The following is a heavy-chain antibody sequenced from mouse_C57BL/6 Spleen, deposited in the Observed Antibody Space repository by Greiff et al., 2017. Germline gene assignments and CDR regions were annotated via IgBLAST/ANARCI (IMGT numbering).Heavy chain of an antibody. CDR1: GYTFTDYY. Sequence: VQLKESGPVLVKPGASVKMSCKASGYTFTDYYMNWVKQSHGKSLEWIGVINPYNGGTSYNQKFKGKATLTVDKSSSTAYMELNSLTSEDSAVYYCARSDDGYYAMDYWGQGTSVTVSS. J-gene: IGHJ4*01. V-gene: IGHV1-19*01. CDR2: INPYNGGT. CDR3: ARSDDGYYAMDY. D-gene: IGHD2-3*01.